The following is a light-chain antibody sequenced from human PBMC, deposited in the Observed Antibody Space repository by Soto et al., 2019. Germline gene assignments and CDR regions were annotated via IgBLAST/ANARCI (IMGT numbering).Light chain of an antibody. J-gene: IGKJ5*01. CDR2: AAS. CDR3: QQSFGTPVT. CDR1: QTIRRF. Sequence: DIQMTQSPSSLSAFVGDRVTITCRASQTIRRFLNWYQQKPGKAPKLLINAASSLQGGVPSRFSGTGSGTDFTLTISSLQPEDFAIYYSQQSFGTPVTFGQGTRLEIK. V-gene: IGKV1-39*01.